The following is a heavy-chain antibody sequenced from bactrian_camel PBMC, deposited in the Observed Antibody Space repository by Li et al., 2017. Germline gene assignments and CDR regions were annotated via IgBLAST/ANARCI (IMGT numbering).Heavy chain of an antibody. CDR1: AYADTGYC. CDR3: AAELRPECSPRSSSFGH. D-gene: IGHD6*01. Sequence: HVQLVESGGGSVQPGGSLRLSCSVVAYADTGYCLAWFRQAPGKEREGVATIDRYGNTGYADSVNGRFTISQDNAKNTLYLEMTSLKPEDTAKYYCAAELRPECSPRSSSFGHWGQGTQ. V-gene: IGHV3S26*01. J-gene: IGHJ6*01. CDR2: IDRYGNT.